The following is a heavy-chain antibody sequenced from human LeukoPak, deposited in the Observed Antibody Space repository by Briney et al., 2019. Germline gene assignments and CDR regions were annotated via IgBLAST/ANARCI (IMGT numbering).Heavy chain of an antibody. D-gene: IGHD6-19*01. J-gene: IGHJ4*02. V-gene: IGHV3-48*01. CDR2: ISSSSSTI. CDR1: GFTFSSYS. Sequence: PGGSLRLSCAASGFTFSSYSMNWVRQAPGKGLEWDSYISSSSSTIYYADSVKGRFTISRDNAKNSLYLQMNSLRAEDTAVYYCAREPVAGTRRNSEIDYWGQGTLVTVSS. CDR3: AREPVAGTRRNSEIDY.